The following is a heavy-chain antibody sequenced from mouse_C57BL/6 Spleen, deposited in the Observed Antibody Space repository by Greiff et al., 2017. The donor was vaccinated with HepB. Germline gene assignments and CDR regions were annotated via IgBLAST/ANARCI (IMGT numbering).Heavy chain of an antibody. CDR1: GFTFSDYG. CDR3: ARGDGYPPYYAMDY. CDR2: ISSGSSTI. Sequence: EVMLVESGGGLVKPGGSLKLSCAASGFTFSDYGMHWVRQAPEKGLEWVAYISSGSSTIYYADTVKGRFTISRDNAKNTLFLQMTSLRSEDTAMYYCARGDGYPPYYAMDYWGQGTSVTVSS. J-gene: IGHJ4*01. V-gene: IGHV5-17*01. D-gene: IGHD2-3*01.